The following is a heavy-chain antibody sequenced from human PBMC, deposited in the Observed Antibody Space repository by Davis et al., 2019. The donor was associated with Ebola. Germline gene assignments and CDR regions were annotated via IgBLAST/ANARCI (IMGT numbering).Heavy chain of an antibody. V-gene: IGHV1-24*01. J-gene: IGHJ5*02. D-gene: IGHD2/OR15-2a*01. Sequence: ASVKVSCKVSGHTLNEISMQWVRQVPGKGFEWMGGFDPEDGETIYAQNFQGRVTLTEDKSTDTAYMELSSLTSEDTAIYYCVKGKNNFDSVHFYRCWFDAWGQGTLVTVAS. CDR3: VKGKNNFDSVHFYRCWFDA. CDR1: GHTLNEIS. CDR2: FDPEDGET.